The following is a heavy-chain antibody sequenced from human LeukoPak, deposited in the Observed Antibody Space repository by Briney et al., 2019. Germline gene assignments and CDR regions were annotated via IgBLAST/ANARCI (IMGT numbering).Heavy chain of an antibody. CDR1: GFTFSSYW. V-gene: IGHV3-74*01. J-gene: IGHJ4*02. CDR3: ATGYCSSNSCYRAFEY. D-gene: IGHD2-2*01. CDR2: INSDGSTT. Sequence: GSLRLSCAASGFTFSSYWMHWVRQAPGKGLVWVSRINSDGSTTSYADSVKGRFTISRDNAKNTLYLQMNSLRAEDTAVYYCATGYCSSNSCYRAFEYWGQGTLVSVSS.